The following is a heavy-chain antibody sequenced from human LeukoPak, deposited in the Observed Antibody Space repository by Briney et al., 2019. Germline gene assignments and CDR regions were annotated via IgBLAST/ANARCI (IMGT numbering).Heavy chain of an antibody. CDR1: GYTFTSYY. Sequence: ASVKVSCKASGYTFTSYYMHWVRQAPGQGLEWMGWINPNSGGTDYAQKFQGRVTMTRDTSINSAYMELSRLTSDDTAVYYCARGDSSRGYYYMDVWGRGTTATVSS. J-gene: IGHJ6*03. CDR2: INPNSGGT. V-gene: IGHV1-2*02. CDR3: ARGDSSRGYYYMDV. D-gene: IGHD2-21*01.